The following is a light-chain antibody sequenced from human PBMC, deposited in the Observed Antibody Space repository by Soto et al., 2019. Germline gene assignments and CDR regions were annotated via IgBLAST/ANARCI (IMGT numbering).Light chain of an antibody. CDR2: GAS. V-gene: IGKV3-20*01. J-gene: IGKJ5*01. CDR1: QSVSRSY. CDR3: QQYNNWPPIT. Sequence: ENVLTQSRGTLALSPGERATLSYRASQSVSRSYLAWYQQKPGQAPRLXIYGASSRATGIPDRFSGSGSGTDLTLTISSLQSEDFAVYYCQQYNNWPPITFGQGTRLEIK.